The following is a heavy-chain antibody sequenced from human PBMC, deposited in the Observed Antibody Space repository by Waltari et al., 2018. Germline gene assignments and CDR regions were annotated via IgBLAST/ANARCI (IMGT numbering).Heavy chain of an antibody. CDR3: ATSNHDGSGISLDY. D-gene: IGHD3-10*01. V-gene: IGHV3-15*04. J-gene: IGHJ4*02. CDR2: IEANKDGGAK. CDR1: GFSFSNGW. Sequence: EVQLVESGGGLAEPGGSLRLSCVASGFSFSNGWMSWVRQAPGKGREGVGRIEANKDGGAKNSAAPVKGRFIISRDDSKNTLYLQLSSLTSEDTAVYFCATSNHDGSGISLDYWGRGTLVTVSS.